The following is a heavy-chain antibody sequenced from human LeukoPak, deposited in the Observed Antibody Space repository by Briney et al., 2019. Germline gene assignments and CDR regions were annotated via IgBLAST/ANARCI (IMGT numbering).Heavy chain of an antibody. J-gene: IGHJ3*02. Sequence: GGSLRLSCAASGFTFSSYEMNWVRQAPGKGLEWVSDISSSGSTIYYADSVKGRFTISRDNAKNSLYLQMNSLRAEDTAVYYCAREFTDTAKIDAFDIWGQGTMVTVSS. V-gene: IGHV3-48*03. CDR2: ISSSGSTI. CDR3: AREFTDTAKIDAFDI. CDR1: GFTFSSYE. D-gene: IGHD5-18*01.